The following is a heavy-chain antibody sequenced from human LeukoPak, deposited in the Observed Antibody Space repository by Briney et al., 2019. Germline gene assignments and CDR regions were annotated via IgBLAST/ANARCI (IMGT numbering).Heavy chain of an antibody. J-gene: IGHJ5*02. Sequence: PSGTLSLTCAVSGGSISSSNWWSWVRQPPGKGLEWIGEIYHSGSTNYNPSLKSRVTISVDKSKNQFSLKLSSVTAADTAVYYCARALIGDVQTDWFDPWGQGTLVTVSS. V-gene: IGHV4-4*02. D-gene: IGHD3-22*01. CDR1: GGSISSSNW. CDR3: ARALIGDVQTDWFDP. CDR2: IYHSGST.